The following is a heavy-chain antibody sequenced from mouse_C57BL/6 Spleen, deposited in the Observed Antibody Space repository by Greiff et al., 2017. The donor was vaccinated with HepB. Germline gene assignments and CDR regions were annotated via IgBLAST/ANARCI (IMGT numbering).Heavy chain of an antibody. CDR1: GYSFTGYY. V-gene: IGHV1-42*01. J-gene: IGHJ2*01. Sequence: VQLQQSGPELVKPGASVKISCKASGYSFTGYYMNWVKQSPEKSLEWIGEINPSTGGTTYNQKFKAKATLTVDKSSSTAYMQLKSLTSEDSAVYYCARRGGTGVYFDYWGQGTTLTVSS. CDR2: INPSTGGT. D-gene: IGHD1-1*02. CDR3: ARRGGTGVYFDY.